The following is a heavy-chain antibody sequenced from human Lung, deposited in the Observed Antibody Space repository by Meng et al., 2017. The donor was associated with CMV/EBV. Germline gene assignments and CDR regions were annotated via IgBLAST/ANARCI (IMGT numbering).Heavy chain of an antibody. Sequence: SXTXSLXCAVYGGSFSGYYWSWIRQPPGKGLEWIGEINHSGSTNYNPSLKSRVTISVDTSKNQFSLKLSSVTAADTAVYYCARSNIVVVVAATLGYYYYGMDVWXQGTTVTVSS. V-gene: IGHV4-34*01. CDR3: ARSNIVVVVAATLGYYYYGMDV. CDR2: INHSGST. CDR1: GGSFSGYY. D-gene: IGHD2-15*01. J-gene: IGHJ6*01.